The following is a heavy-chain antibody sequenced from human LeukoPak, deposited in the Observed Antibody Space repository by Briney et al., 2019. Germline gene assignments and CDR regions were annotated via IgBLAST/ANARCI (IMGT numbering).Heavy chain of an antibody. CDR2: ISATGAST. CDR1: GFTFSDYA. Sequence: GGSLRLSCAAFGFTFSDYAMSWVRQAPGKGLEWVSTISATGASTNYADSVKGRFTISRDNSKSTLFLQMNNLRAEDTAVYYCARLYGGYGDYYFDYWGQGTLVTVSS. CDR3: ARLYGGYGDYYFDY. J-gene: IGHJ4*02. D-gene: IGHD4-17*01. V-gene: IGHV3-23*01.